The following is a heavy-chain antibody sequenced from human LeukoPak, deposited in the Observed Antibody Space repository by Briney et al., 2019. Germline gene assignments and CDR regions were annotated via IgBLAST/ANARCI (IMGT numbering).Heavy chain of an antibody. CDR3: ASGYSSSWYYYYGMDV. Sequence: ASGKVACKASGYTFTSYDINWVRQATGQGLEWIGWMNHNSGNTGYAQKFQGRVTMTRNTSISTAYMELSSLRSEDTAVYYCASGYSSSWYYYYGMDVWGQGTTVTVSS. J-gene: IGHJ6*02. V-gene: IGHV1-8*01. CDR1: GYTFTSYD. D-gene: IGHD6-13*01. CDR2: MNHNSGNT.